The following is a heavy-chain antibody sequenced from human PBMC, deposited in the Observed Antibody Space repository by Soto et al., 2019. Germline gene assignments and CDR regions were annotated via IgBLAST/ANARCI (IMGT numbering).Heavy chain of an antibody. CDR2: IWFDGSNK. V-gene: IGHV3-33*01. Sequence: QVQLVESGGGVVQPGRSLRLSCAASGFTFSSYGMHWVRQAPGKGLEWVAEIWFDGSNKYYADSVTGRFTICRDNSKNALYLQMHSLRADDTAVYYCARVGITGKTFRGFDYWGQGPLVTVSS. CDR3: ARVGITGKTFRGFDY. D-gene: IGHD1-20*01. CDR1: GFTFSSYG. J-gene: IGHJ4*02.